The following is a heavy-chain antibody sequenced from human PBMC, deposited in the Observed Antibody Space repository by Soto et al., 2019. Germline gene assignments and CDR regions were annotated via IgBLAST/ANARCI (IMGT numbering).Heavy chain of an antibody. Sequence: GGSLRLSCSASGFTFSSYAMHWVRQAPGKGPDYVSVISSNGGSKYYADSVKGRFTISRDNSKNTLYLQMSRLSAEDTAVYYCLKEGYYYDSSGYYYGWFDPWGQGTLVTVSS. CDR1: GFTFSSYA. D-gene: IGHD3-22*01. J-gene: IGHJ5*02. CDR3: LKEGYYYDSSGYYYGWFDP. V-gene: IGHV3-64D*06. CDR2: ISSNGGSK.